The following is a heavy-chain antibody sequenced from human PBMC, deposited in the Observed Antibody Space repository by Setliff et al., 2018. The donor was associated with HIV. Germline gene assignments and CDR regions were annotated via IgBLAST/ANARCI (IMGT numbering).Heavy chain of an antibody. Sequence: ASVKVSCKASGYTLTSYAITWVRQAPGQGLEWVGWIDADNGNTNYAQRFRGRVTMTTDTSSNTAYMEVRSLTSDDTAVYYCVRVTADRTNYYYYMDVWGKGTTVTVSS. J-gene: IGHJ6*03. CDR3: VRVTADRTNYYYYMDV. V-gene: IGHV1-18*01. CDR1: GYTLTSYA. CDR2: IDADNGNT. D-gene: IGHD4-17*01.